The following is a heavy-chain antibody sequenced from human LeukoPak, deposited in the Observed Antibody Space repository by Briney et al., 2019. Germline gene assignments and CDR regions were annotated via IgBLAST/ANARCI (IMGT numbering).Heavy chain of an antibody. J-gene: IGHJ5*02. CDR3: ARRDESSGYYYWFDP. CDR2: ISNTGTT. Sequence: SETLSLTCTVSGGSISSSSYYWGWIRQPPGKGLEWIGFISNTGTTNYNPSLKSRVTMSLDTSKNQFSLRLRSVTAADTAVYYCARRDESSGYYYWFDPWGQGTLVTVSS. D-gene: IGHD3-22*01. CDR1: GGSISSSSYY. V-gene: IGHV4-61*05.